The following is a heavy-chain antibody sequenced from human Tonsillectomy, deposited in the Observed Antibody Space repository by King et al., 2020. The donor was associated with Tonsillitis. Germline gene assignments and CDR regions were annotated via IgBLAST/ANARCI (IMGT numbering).Heavy chain of an antibody. V-gene: IGHV4-34*01. J-gene: IGHJ6*02. Sequence: VQLQQWGAGLLKPSETLSLTCAVSGGSFSGYYWSWIRQPPGKGLEWIGEINHSGSTNYNPSFKSRVTISVDTSKNQFSLKLSSVTAADTAVYYCARLAAASYYYYGMDVWGQGTTVTVSS. CDR2: INHSGST. CDR1: GGSFSGYY. D-gene: IGHD2-15*01. CDR3: ARLAAASYYYYGMDV.